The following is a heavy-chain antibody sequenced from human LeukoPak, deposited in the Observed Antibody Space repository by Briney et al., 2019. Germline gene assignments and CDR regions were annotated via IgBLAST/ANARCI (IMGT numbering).Heavy chain of an antibody. CDR3: AKGSGGSSDYHKFYFDY. Sequence: PGGSLRLSCAASGFTFDDYAVHWVRQAPGKGLEWVSGISWNSGAIGYADSVKGRFTISRDNAKSSLNLQMNSLRAEDTALYYCAKGSGGSSDYHKFYFDYWGQGTLVTVSS. J-gene: IGHJ4*02. CDR2: ISWNSGAI. D-gene: IGHD3-22*01. CDR1: GFTFDDYA. V-gene: IGHV3-9*01.